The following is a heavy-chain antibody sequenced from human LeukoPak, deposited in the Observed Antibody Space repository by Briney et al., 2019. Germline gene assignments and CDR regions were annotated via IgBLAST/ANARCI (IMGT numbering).Heavy chain of an antibody. CDR1: GFTFCSYG. CDR3: AKDHDFWSGYGLYYFDY. V-gene: IGHV3-30*18. CDR2: ISYDGSNK. Sequence: GRSLRLSCAASGFTFCSYGMHWVRQAPGKGLEWVAVISYDGSNKYYADSVKGRITISRDNSKNTLYLQMNSLRAEDTAVYYCAKDHDFWSGYGLYYFDYWGQGTLVTVSS. J-gene: IGHJ4*02. D-gene: IGHD3-3*01.